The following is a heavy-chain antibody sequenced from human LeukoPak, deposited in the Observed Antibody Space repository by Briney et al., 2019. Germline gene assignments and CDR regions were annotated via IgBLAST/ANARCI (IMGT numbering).Heavy chain of an antibody. CDR1: GFTFSSNW. D-gene: IGHD3-3*01. J-gene: IGHJ4*02. Sequence: GGSLRLSCAASGFTFSSNWMTWVRQAPGKGLEWVANIKQDGSEKYYVDSVKGRFTISRDNAKSSMWLQMNSLRAEDTAVYYCAKEEWLLFSPYFDYWGQGTLVTVSS. V-gene: IGHV3-7*03. CDR2: IKQDGSEK. CDR3: AKEEWLLFSPYFDY.